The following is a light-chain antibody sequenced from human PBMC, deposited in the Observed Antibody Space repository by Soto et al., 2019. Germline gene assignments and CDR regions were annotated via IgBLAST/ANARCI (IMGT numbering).Light chain of an antibody. J-gene: IGLJ3*02. CDR3: QAWDSNIEV. V-gene: IGLV3-1*01. CDR2: RDT. CDR1: KLGNKY. Sequence: SYELTQPPSVSVSPGQTAIITCSGNKLGNKYASWYQRKPGQPPVLVIYRDTKRPSGIPERFSGSNSGNTATLTISGTQAMDEADYYCQAWDSNIEVFGGGTKLTVL.